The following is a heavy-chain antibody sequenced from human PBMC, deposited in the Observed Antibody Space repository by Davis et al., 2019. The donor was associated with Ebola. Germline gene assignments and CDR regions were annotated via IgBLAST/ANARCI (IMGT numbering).Heavy chain of an antibody. Sequence: SETLSLTCAVYGGSFSGYYWSWIRQPPGKGLEWIGEINHSGSTNYNPSLKSRVTISVDTSKSQFSPKLSSVTAADTAVYYCARHVLLWFGELFAYYYGMDVWGQGTTVTVSS. J-gene: IGHJ6*02. CDR3: ARHVLLWFGELFAYYYGMDV. CDR2: INHSGST. V-gene: IGHV4-34*01. D-gene: IGHD3-10*01. CDR1: GGSFSGYY.